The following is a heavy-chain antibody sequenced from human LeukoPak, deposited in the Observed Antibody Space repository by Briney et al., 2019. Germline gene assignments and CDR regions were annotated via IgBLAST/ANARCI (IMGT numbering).Heavy chain of an antibody. Sequence: GGSLRLSCAASGFTVSGNYMAWVRQAPGKVLEWVSVLYSRCTTHYADSVKGRFTISRDNSKNTLYLQINSLRDEDTAVYYCARRADINYFYMDVWGKGTTVTVSS. CDR3: ARRADINYFYMDV. CDR2: LYSRCTT. V-gene: IGHV3-66*02. J-gene: IGHJ6*03. CDR1: GFTVSGNY.